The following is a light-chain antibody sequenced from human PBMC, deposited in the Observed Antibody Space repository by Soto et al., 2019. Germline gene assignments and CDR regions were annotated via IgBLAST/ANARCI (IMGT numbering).Light chain of an antibody. CDR3: QQANSFPIT. CDR1: QDISRW. CDR2: GAS. Sequence: DIQMTQSPSSLSASVGDRVTITCRASQDISRWLAWYQQKPGKAPRLLIYGASSLQSGVPSRFSGSGSGTDFTLTISSLQPEDFATYYCQQANSFPITFGQGTRLEN. V-gene: IGKV1-12*01. J-gene: IGKJ5*01.